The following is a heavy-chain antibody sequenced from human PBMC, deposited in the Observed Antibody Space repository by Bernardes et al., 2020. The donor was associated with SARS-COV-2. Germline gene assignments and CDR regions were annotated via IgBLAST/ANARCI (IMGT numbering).Heavy chain of an antibody. J-gene: IGHJ2*01. CDR2: IIPIFGTA. Sequence: SVKVSCKASGGTFSSYAISWVRQAPGQGLEWMGRIIPIFGTANYAQKFQGRVTITADESTSTAYMELSSLRSEDTAVYYCARGGYCSGGSCYFGQNWYFDLWGRGTLVTVSS. D-gene: IGHD2-15*01. V-gene: IGHV1-69*13. CDR1: GGTFSSYA. CDR3: ARGGYCSGGSCYFGQNWYFDL.